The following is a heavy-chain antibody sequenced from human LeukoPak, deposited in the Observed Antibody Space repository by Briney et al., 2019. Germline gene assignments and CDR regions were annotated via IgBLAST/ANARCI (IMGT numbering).Heavy chain of an antibody. Sequence: SQTLSLTCTVSGGSISSGGYYWSWIRQHPGKGLEWIGYIYYSGSTYYNPSLKSRVTISVDTSKNQFSPKLSSVTAADTAVYYCARGVGALTYYYYYYGMDVWGQGTTVTVSS. CDR2: IYYSGST. V-gene: IGHV4-31*03. CDR1: GGSISSGGYY. CDR3: ARGVGALTYYYYYYGMDV. D-gene: IGHD3-9*01. J-gene: IGHJ6*02.